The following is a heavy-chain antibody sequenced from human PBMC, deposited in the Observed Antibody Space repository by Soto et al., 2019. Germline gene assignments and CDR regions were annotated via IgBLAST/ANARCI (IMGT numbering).Heavy chain of an antibody. CDR2: LYYGRSA. CDR3: ALRSMAVVPEY. D-gene: IGHD3-22*01. Sequence: PSETLSLTCAVSGYSISSFYCMWIRQPPGKGLECIGYLYYGRSANYNPSLKSRVTLSVDTSTNQCSLTLSSMTAADTAVYYCALRSMAVVPEYWGQGTLVTVS. J-gene: IGHJ4*02. V-gene: IGHV4-59*01. CDR1: GYSISSFY.